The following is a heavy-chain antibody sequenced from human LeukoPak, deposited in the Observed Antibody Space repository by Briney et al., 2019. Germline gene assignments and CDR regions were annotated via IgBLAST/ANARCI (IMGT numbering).Heavy chain of an antibody. V-gene: IGHV1-18*01. CDR1: GYTFSSYG. Sequence: AASVRVSCKASGYTFSSYGINWVRQAPGQRLEWMGWFSTYNGDTNYAQKLKGRVILTADTLTSTAYMELRSLRSDDTATYYCAIGQGVITWGGADVYDVWGQGTMVIVSS. CDR3: AIGQGVITWGGADVYDV. J-gene: IGHJ3*01. CDR2: FSTYNGDT. D-gene: IGHD3-16*01.